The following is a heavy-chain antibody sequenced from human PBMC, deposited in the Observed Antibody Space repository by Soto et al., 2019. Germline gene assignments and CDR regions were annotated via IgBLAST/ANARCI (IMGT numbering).Heavy chain of an antibody. CDR2: ISSSSSSI. J-gene: IGHJ4*02. D-gene: IGHD3-10*01. CDR3: ARILTMVRASLGY. V-gene: IGHV3-48*01. Sequence: GGSLRLSYAASGFTFSSYAMSWVRQAPGKGLEWVSYISSSSSSIYYADSVKGRFTISRDNAKNTLYLQMNSLRAEDTAVYYCARILTMVRASLGYWGQGTLVTVSS. CDR1: GFTFSSYA.